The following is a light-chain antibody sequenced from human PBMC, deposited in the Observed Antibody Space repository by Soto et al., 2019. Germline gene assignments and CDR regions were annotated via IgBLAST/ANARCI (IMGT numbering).Light chain of an antibody. V-gene: IGLV2-8*01. CDR3: NSYAGNNKDV. CDR2: DVY. Sequence: QSALAQPPSASGSPGQSVTISCTGTSSDVGGYNYVSWYQHHPGEAHKLILFDVYKRPSGVPDRFSGSKSGNTASLTVSGLQAEDEADYYCNSYAGNNKDVFGTGTKVTVL. J-gene: IGLJ1*01. CDR1: SSDVGGYNY.